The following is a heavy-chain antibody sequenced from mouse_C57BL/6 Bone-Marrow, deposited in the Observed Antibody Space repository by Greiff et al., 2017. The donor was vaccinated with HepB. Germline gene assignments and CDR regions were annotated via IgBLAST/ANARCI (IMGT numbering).Heavy chain of an antibody. D-gene: IGHD2-4*01. J-gene: IGHJ2*01. V-gene: IGHV1-64*01. CDR1: GYTFTSYW. CDR2: IHPNSGST. CDR3: AKREHYYDYVY. Sequence: VQLQQSGAELVKPGASVKLSCKASGYTFTSYWMHWVKQRPGQGLEWIGMIHPNSGSTNYNEKFKSKATLTVDKSSSTDYMQLSSLTSEDSAVYYCAKREHYYDYVYWGQGTTLTVSS.